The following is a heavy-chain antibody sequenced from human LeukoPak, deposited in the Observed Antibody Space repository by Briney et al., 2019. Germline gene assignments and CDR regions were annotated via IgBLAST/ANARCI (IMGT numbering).Heavy chain of an antibody. CDR2: IIPIFGTA. J-gene: IGHJ4*02. CDR1: GGTFSSYA. V-gene: IGHV1-69*05. D-gene: IGHD2-2*01. CDR3: ASLEIVVPAANEPVDY. Sequence: ASVKVSCKASGGTFSSYAISWVRQAPGQGLEWMGGIIPIFGTANYAQKFQGRVTITTDESTSTAYMELSSLRSEDTAVYYCASLEIVVPAANEPVDYWGQGTLVTVSS.